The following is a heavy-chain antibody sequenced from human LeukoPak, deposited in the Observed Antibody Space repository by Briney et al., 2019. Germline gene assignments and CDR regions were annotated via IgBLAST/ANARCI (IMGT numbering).Heavy chain of an antibody. J-gene: IGHJ4*02. CDR2: ISGTGSST. CDR3: ARGGTMYYGSGNFDY. CDR1: GFTFSTCA. D-gene: IGHD3-10*01. V-gene: IGHV3-23*01. Sequence: GGSLRLSCADSGFTFSTCAINWVRQAPGKGLECVSAISGTGSSTYYADSVKGRFTISRDNSKNTLYLQMNSLRAEGTALYYCARGGTMYYGSGNFDYWGQGTLVTVSS.